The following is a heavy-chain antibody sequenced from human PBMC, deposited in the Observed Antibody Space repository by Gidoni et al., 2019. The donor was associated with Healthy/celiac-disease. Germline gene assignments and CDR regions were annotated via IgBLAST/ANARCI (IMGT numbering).Heavy chain of an antibody. CDR3: ARGPHFSRLLRSGYHPKGAFDI. CDR2: INHSGST. D-gene: IGHD3-22*01. Sequence: QVQLQQWGAGLLKPSETLSLTCAVYGGSFSGYYWSWLRQPPGKGLEWIGEINHSGSTNYNPALKSRVTISVDTSKNQFSLKLSSVTAADTAVYYCARGPHFSRLLRSGYHPKGAFDIWGQGTMVTVSS. V-gene: IGHV4-34*01. J-gene: IGHJ3*02. CDR1: GGSFSGYY.